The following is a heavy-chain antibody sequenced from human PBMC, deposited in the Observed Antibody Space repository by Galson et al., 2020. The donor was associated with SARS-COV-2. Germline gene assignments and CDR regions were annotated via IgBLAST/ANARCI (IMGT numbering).Heavy chain of an antibody. V-gene: IGHV4-34*01. Sequence: SQTLSLTCAVYGGSFSGYYWSWIRQPPGKGLEWIGEINHSGSTNYNPSLKSRVTISVDTSKNQFSLKLSYVTAADTAVYYCARGDDGDSSSWYGEWGWFDPWGQGTLVTVSS. CDR3: ARGDDGDSSSWYGEWGWFDP. D-gene: IGHD6-13*01. CDR2: INHSGST. J-gene: IGHJ5*02. CDR1: GGSFSGYY.